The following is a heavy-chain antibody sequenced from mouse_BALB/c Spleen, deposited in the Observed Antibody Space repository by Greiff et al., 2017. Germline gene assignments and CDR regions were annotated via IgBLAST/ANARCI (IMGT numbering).Heavy chain of an antibody. CDR3: SSYYGSGDFDY. CDR1: GYTFTDYE. CDR2: IDPETGGT. V-gene: IGHV1-15*01. J-gene: IGHJ2*01. Sequence: QVQLQQSGAELVRPGASVTLSCKASGYTFTDYEMHWVKQTPVHGLEWIGAIDPETGGTAYNQKFKGKATLTADKSSSTAYMQLSSLTSEDSAVYYCSSYYGSGDFDYWGQGTTLTVSS. D-gene: IGHD1-1*01.